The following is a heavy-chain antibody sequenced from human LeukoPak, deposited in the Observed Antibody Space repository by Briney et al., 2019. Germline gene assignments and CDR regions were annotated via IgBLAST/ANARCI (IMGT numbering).Heavy chain of an antibody. V-gene: IGHV4-38-2*02. CDR2: IYHSGST. CDR3: ARVGLIRGSCSGDRCYSADY. D-gene: IGHD2-15*01. CDR1: GYSISSGYY. Sequence: SETLSLTCTVSGYSISSGYYWGWIRQPPGKGLEWIGSIYHSGSTYYNPSLKSRVTISVDTSKNQFSLKLSSVTAADTAVYYCARVGLIRGSCSGDRCYSADYWGQGTLVTVSS. J-gene: IGHJ4*02.